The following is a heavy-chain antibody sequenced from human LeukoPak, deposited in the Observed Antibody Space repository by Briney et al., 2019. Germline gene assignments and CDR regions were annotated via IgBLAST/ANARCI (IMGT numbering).Heavy chain of an antibody. J-gene: IGHJ4*02. V-gene: IGHV3-48*01. D-gene: IGHD3-10*01. CDR3: TTGITRSGSGGSCDY. Sequence: GGSLRLSCAASGFTFSSYSMNWVRQAPGKGLEWVSYISSSSSTIYYADSVKGRFTISRDNAKNSPYLQMNSLRAEDTAVYYCTTGITRSGSGGSCDYWGQGTLVTVSS. CDR1: GFTFSSYS. CDR2: ISSSSSTI.